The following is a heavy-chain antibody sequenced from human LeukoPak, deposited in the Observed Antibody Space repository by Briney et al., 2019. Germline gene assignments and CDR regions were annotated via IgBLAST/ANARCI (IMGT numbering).Heavy chain of an antibody. V-gene: IGHV3-43D*03. CDR1: GFTFSSYW. CDR2: ISWDGGST. Sequence: GGSLRLSCAASGFTFSSYWMHWVRQAPGKGLEWVSLISWDGGSTYYADSVKGRFTISRDNSKNSLYLQMNSLRVEDTALYYCAKNGEKYYGSGSYRDWFDPWGQETLVTVSS. CDR3: AKNGEKYYGSGSYRDWFDP. J-gene: IGHJ5*02. D-gene: IGHD3-10*01.